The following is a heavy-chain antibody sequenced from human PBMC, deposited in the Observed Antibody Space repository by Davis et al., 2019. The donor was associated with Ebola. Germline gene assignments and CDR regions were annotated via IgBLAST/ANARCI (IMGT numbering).Heavy chain of an antibody. CDR1: GFTFSSYT. CDR2: VSYDGSNK. Sequence: GESLKISCSASGFTFSSYTMHWVRQAPGKGLEWVAVVSYDGSNKYYADSVKGRFTISRDNSKNTLYLQMNSLRAEDTAVYYCAKDASEVRSDIVLMVYAAPRTMDVWGQGTTVTVSS. D-gene: IGHD2-8*01. J-gene: IGHJ6*02. V-gene: IGHV3-30*04. CDR3: AKDASEVRSDIVLMVYAAPRTMDV.